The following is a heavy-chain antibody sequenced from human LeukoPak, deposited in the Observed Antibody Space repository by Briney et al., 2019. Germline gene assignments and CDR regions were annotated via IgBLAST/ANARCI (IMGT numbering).Heavy chain of an antibody. CDR2: IIPILGIA. CDR3: ARGGLELGRSLDY. CDR1: GGTFSSYA. Sequence: SVKVSCKASGGTFSSYAISWVRQAPGQGLEWMGRIIPILGIANYAQKFQGRVTITADKSTSTAYMELSSLRSEDTAVYYCARGGLELGRSLDYWGQGTLVTVSS. D-gene: IGHD1-7*01. J-gene: IGHJ4*02. V-gene: IGHV1-69*04.